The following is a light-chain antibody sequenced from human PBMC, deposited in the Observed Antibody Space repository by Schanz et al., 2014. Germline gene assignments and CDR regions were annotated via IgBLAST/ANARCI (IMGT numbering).Light chain of an antibody. J-gene: IGLJ2*01. CDR1: SSDVGAYNF. V-gene: IGLV2-14*03. CDR3: SSFGGSNNYVL. CDR2: DVT. Sequence: QSALTQPASVSGSPGQSITISCTGTSSDVGAYNFVSWHQQHPGKAPKLMIYDVTNRPSGISNRFSGSKSGNTASLTISGLQAEDEADYYCSSFGGSNNYVLFGGGTKLTVL.